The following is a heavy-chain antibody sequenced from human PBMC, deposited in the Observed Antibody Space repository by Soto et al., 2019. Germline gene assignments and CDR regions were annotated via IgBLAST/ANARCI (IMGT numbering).Heavy chain of an antibody. V-gene: IGHV4-59*01. Sequence: QVQLQESGPGLVKPSETLSLTSTVSGASISSYYWSWIRQPPGKGLEWIGYVYSSRSTNYNPSLKSRVTISVDKSKNALSLTLSSVTAADADMYDCSRDTKPSFWGQGTRVNVSS. CDR1: GASISSYY. CDR2: VYSSRST. CDR3: SRDTKPSF. J-gene: IGHJ4*02. D-gene: IGHD1-1*01.